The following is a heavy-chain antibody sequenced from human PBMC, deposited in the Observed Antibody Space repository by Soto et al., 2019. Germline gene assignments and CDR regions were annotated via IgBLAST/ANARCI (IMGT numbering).Heavy chain of an antibody. J-gene: IGHJ4*02. CDR1: GGTFSSYA. CDR2: VIPIFDTA. D-gene: IGHD3-22*01. V-gene: IGHV1-69*13. Sequence: SVKVSCKASGGTFSSYAISWVRQAPGQGLEWVGGVIPIFDTANYAQKFQGRVAITADESTSTAYMELSSLRSEDTAVYYCARAPRSSSGTYYFAYWGQGSLVTVSS. CDR3: ARAPRSSSGTYYFAY.